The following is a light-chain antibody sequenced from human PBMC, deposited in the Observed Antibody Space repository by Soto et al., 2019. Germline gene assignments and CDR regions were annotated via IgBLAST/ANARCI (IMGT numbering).Light chain of an antibody. V-gene: IGLV1-51*01. Sequence: VLTQPPSVSAAPGQKVTISCSGSSSNIGNNYVSWYQQLPGTAPKLLIYDNNKRPSGIPDRFSGSKSGTSATLGITGLQTGDEADYYCGTWDSSLSSYVFGTGTKVTVL. CDR2: DNN. CDR3: GTWDSSLSSYV. CDR1: SSNIGNNY. J-gene: IGLJ1*01.